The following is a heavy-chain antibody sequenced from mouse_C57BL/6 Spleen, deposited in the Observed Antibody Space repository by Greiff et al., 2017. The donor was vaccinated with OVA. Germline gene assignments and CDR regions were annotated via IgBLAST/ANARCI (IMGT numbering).Heavy chain of an antibody. CDR1: GYTFTSYW. J-gene: IGHJ3*01. CDR2: IDPSDSYT. CDR3: AREGGSGFAY. V-gene: IGHV1-69*01. Sequence: QVQLKQPGAELVMPGASVKLSCKASGYTFTSYWMHWVKQRPGQGLEWIGEIDPSDSYTNYNQKFKGKSTLTVDKSSSTAYMQLSSLTSEDSAVYYCAREGGSGFAYWGQGTLVTVSA. D-gene: IGHD1-1*01.